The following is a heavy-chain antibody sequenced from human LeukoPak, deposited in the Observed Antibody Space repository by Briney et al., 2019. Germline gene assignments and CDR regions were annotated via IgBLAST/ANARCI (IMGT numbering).Heavy chain of an antibody. J-gene: IGHJ3*02. D-gene: IGHD4-11*01. V-gene: IGHV4-34*01. CDR2: NNHSGST. CDR3: ARADYSNYFGAFDI. Sequence: SETLSLTCAVYGGSFSGYYWSWIRQPPGKGLEWIGENNHSGSTNYNPSLKSRVTISVDTSKNQFSLKLSSVTAADTAVYYCARADYSNYFGAFDIWGQGTMVTVSS. CDR1: GGSFSGYY.